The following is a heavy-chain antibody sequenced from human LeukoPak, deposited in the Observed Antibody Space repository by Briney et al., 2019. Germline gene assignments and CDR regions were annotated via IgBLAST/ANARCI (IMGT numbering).Heavy chain of an antibody. CDR3: ARVVPAASYFDY. V-gene: IGHV4-61*02. Sequence: KSSETLSLTCTVSGGSISSGSYYWSWIRQPAGKGLEWIGRIYTSGSTNYNPSLKSRVTISVDTSKNQFSLKLSSVTAADTAVYYCARVVPAASYFDYWGQGTLVTVSS. D-gene: IGHD2-2*01. J-gene: IGHJ4*02. CDR1: GGSISSGSYY. CDR2: IYTSGST.